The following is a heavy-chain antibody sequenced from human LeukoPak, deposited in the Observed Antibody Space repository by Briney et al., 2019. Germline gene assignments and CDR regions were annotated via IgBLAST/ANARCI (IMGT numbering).Heavy chain of an antibody. J-gene: IGHJ4*02. CDR3: AKTIFGVVIEGYFDY. CDR1: GFTFTNYA. V-gene: IGHV3-23*01. Sequence: GGSLRLSCAASGFTFTNYAMTWVRQAPGKGLVWVSAISRSGASTYYADSVKGRFTISRDNSKNTLSLQMNSLRAEDTAVYYCAKTIFGVVIEGYFDYWGQGTLVTVSS. CDR2: ISRSGAST. D-gene: IGHD3-3*01.